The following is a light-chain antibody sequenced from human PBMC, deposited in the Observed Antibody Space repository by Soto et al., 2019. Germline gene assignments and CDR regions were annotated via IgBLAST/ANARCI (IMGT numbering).Light chain of an antibody. CDR1: SSDVGGYNY. Sequence: QSALTQPRSVSGSPGQSVTISCTGTSSDVGGYNYVSWYQQRPGKAPKLMIYDVTERPSGVPDRFSGSKSGNTASLTISGLRAEDEADYYCCSYAGSYTLGAFGGGTKLTVL. J-gene: IGLJ2*01. CDR3: CSYAGSYTLGA. CDR2: DVT. V-gene: IGLV2-11*01.